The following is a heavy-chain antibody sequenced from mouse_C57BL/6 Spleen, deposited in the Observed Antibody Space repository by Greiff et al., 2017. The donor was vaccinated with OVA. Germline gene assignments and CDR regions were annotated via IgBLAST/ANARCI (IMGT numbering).Heavy chain of an antibody. J-gene: IGHJ2*01. D-gene: IGHD2-3*01. CDR3: ARSDDGYDY. CDR1: GYTFTSYW. CDR2: IDPSDSYT. Sequence: QVQLQQPGAELVKPGASVKLSCKASGYTFTSYWMPWVKQRPGQGLEWIGEIDPSDSYTNYNQKFKGKATLTVDPSSSTAYMQLSSLTSEDSAVYYCARSDDGYDYWGQGTTLTVSS. V-gene: IGHV1-50*01.